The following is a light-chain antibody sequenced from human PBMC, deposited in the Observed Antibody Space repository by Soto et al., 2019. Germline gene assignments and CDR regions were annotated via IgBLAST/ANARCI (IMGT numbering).Light chain of an antibody. Sequence: EIVLTQSPATLSLSPGERATLSCRASQSVSSYLAWYQQKPGQAHRLLIYDASNRATGIPARFSGSGSGTDFTLTNSSLEHEDFAVYYCQQRSNGPPITFCQGTRLEI. CDR1: QSVSSY. J-gene: IGKJ5*01. V-gene: IGKV3-11*01. CDR3: QQRSNGPPIT. CDR2: DAS.